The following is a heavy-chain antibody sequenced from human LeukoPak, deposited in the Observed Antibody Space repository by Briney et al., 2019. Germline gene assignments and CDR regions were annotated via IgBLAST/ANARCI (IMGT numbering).Heavy chain of an antibody. Sequence: GGSLRLSCAASGFTFSNYGMHWVRQAPGKGLEWVALRSYDGSKKYYAGSVKGRFTISRDNSKNTLYLEMNSLRAEDTAVYYCAKESASYYGGRGYYYYGTDAGGQGTTVTVSS. V-gene: IGHV3-30*18. CDR3: AKESASYYGGRGYYYYGTDA. CDR2: RSYDGSKK. D-gene: IGHD1-26*01. J-gene: IGHJ6*02. CDR1: GFTFSNYG.